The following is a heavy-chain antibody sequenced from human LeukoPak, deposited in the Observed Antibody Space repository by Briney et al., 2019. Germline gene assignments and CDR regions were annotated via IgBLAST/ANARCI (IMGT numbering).Heavy chain of an antibody. J-gene: IGHJ3*02. D-gene: IGHD1-26*01. CDR2: IKQDGSEK. CDR1: RFTFSSFW. Sequence: PGGSLRLSCAASRFTFSSFWLSWVRQAPGKGLEGVANIKQDGSEKYYVDSVKGRITISRDNAKNSLYLQMNSLRAEDKAVYYCARVAHSGSYLGAFDIWGQGTMVTVSS. V-gene: IGHV3-7*01. CDR3: ARVAHSGSYLGAFDI.